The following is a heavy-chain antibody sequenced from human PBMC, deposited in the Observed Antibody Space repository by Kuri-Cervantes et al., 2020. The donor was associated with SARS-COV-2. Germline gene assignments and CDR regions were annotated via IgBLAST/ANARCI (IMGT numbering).Heavy chain of an antibody. CDR3: ARDFTLRYCSGGSCYSPYNWFDP. J-gene: IGHJ5*02. Sequence: SQTLSLTCAVSGYSISSGYYWGWIRQPPGKGLEWIGSIYHSGSTYYNPSLKGRVTISVDTSKNQFSLKLSSVTAADTAVCYCARDFTLRYCSGGSCYSPYNWFDPWGQGTLVTVSS. CDR1: GYSISSGYY. V-gene: IGHV4-38-2*02. D-gene: IGHD2-15*01. CDR2: IYHSGST.